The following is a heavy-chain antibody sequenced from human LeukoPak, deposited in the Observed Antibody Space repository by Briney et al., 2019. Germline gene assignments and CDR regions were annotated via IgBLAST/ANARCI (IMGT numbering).Heavy chain of an antibody. D-gene: IGHD5-18*01. Sequence: SGPTLVKPTQTLTLTCTFSGFSLSTSGVLVGWIRQPPGKALEWLAFIYGNDDKRYSPSLMSRLTITKDTSKNQVVLTMTNMDPVDTATYYCAHKSVDTSIDYWGQGNLVTVSS. CDR3: AHKSVDTSIDY. CDR2: IYGNDDK. CDR1: GFSLSTSGVL. J-gene: IGHJ4*02. V-gene: IGHV2-5*01.